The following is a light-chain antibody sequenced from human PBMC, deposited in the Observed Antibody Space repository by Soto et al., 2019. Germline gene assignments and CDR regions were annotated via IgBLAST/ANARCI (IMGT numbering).Light chain of an antibody. CDR1: QSVSSSY. J-gene: IGKJ2*01. CDR3: QQYGSSPYT. V-gene: IGKV3-20*01. Sequence: EIVLTQSPDTLSLSPGERATLSCRASQSVSSSYLAWYQKKTGQPPRILIYGASSRATGIPDRFSGSGSATDFTLTISRLEPEDFAVYYCQQYGSSPYTFGQGTKLEIK. CDR2: GAS.